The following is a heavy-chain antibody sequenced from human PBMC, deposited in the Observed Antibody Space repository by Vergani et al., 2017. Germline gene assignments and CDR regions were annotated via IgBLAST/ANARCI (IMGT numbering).Heavy chain of an antibody. V-gene: IGHV3-30*03. D-gene: IGHD3-22*01. CDR3: ARAVPDHPYYYDSSGYYAYYFDY. J-gene: IGHJ4*02. CDR1: GFTFSSYG. CDR2: ISYDGSNK. Sequence: QVQLVESGGGVVQPGRSLRLSCAASGFTFSSYGMHWVRQAPGKGLEWVAVISYDGSNKYYADSVKGRFTISRDNSKNTLYLQMNSLRAEDTAVYYCARAVPDHPYYYDSSGYYAYYFDYWGQGTLVTVSS.